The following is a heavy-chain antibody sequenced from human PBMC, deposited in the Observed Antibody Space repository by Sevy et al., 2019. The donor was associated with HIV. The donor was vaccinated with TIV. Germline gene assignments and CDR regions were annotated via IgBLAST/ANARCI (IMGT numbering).Heavy chain of an antibody. CDR2: INPNSGGT. J-gene: IGHJ5*02. D-gene: IGHD3-10*01. CDR1: GYTFTGYY. Sequence: ASVKVSCKASGYTFTGYYMHWVRQAPGQGLEWMGWINPNSGGTNYAQKFQGRVTMTRDTSISTAYMELSRLRSDDTAVYYCARDQRYYYGSGSYQRSWFDPWGQGTLVTISS. V-gene: IGHV1-2*02. CDR3: ARDQRYYYGSGSYQRSWFDP.